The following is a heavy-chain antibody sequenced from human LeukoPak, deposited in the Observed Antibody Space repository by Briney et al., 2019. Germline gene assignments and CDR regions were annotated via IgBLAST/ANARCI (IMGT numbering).Heavy chain of an antibody. V-gene: IGHV3-74*01. CDR2: INKDGSST. CDR3: ARPKDSGDSVVAFDS. CDR1: GFTFSSYW. Sequence: GGSLRLSCAASGFTFSSYWMHWVRQAPGKGLVWVSRINKDGSSTTYADSVKGRFTISRDNAENTLYLQLSSLRGEDTAVYYCARPKDSGDSVVAFDSWGQGTLATVSS. D-gene: IGHD4-17*01. J-gene: IGHJ4*02.